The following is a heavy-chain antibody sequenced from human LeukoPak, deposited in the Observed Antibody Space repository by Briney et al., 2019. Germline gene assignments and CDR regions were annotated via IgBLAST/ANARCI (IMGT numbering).Heavy chain of an antibody. CDR3: ARWRSAGLDX. CDR1: GDSISRSSYF. V-gene: IGHV4-61*02. Sequence: PSETLSLTCSVSGDSISRSSYFWSWIRQPAGKGLEWIGRIYSSGTTDYSPFLKSRVTMSVDTSKNQFSLKLTSVTAADTAIYYCARWRSAGLDXWGQGNQVTV. D-gene: IGHD6-19*01. CDR2: IYSSGTT. J-gene: IGHJ4*02.